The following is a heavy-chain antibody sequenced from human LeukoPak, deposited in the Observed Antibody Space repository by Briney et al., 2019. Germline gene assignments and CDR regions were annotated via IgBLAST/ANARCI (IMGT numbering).Heavy chain of an antibody. J-gene: IGHJ4*02. CDR2: IQYDGSPK. CDR1: GFTFSTYG. D-gene: IGHD1-1*01. V-gene: IGHV3-30*02. Sequence: PGGSLRLSCAASGFTFSTYGMHWVRQAPGKGLEWVTFIQYDGSPKYYTDSVKGRFIISRDNSRNTVYLQMNNLRDEDTAIYYCAREGGTVVISTFDYWGQGTLVTVSS. CDR3: AREGGTVVISTFDY.